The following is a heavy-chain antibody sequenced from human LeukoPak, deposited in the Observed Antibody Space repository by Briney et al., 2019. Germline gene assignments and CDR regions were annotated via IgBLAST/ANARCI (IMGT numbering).Heavy chain of an antibody. D-gene: IGHD3-10*01. CDR1: GGSISSYY. Sequence: SETLSLTCAVSGGSISSYYWSWIRQPPGKGLEWIGYIYYSGSTNYNPSLKSRVTISVDTSKNQFSLKLSSVTAADTAVYYCARGRSSMVRGYYYYYMDVWGKGTTVTISS. CDR3: ARGRSSMVRGYYYYYMDV. J-gene: IGHJ6*03. CDR2: IYYSGST. V-gene: IGHV4-59*01.